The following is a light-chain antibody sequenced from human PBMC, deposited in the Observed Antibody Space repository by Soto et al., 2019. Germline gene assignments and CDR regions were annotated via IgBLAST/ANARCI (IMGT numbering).Light chain of an antibody. V-gene: IGKV1-27*01. CDR2: AAS. Sequence: DIQMTQSPSSLSASVGDRVTITCRASQGISNYLAWYQQKPGKVPKLLIYAASTLQSGVPSRFSGSGSGTDLTLNISSLQPEDVAAYYCQKYNGAPRMFTFGPGTKVDIK. CDR3: QKYNGAPRMFT. CDR1: QGISNY. J-gene: IGKJ3*01.